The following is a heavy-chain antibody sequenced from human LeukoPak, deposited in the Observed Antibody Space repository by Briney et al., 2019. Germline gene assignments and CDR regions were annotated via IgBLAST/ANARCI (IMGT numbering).Heavy chain of an antibody. J-gene: IGHJ4*02. V-gene: IGHV3-30*01. CDR2: ISYDGSNK. CDR1: GFTFSSYA. CDR3: AKDRGYLGDEYYFDY. Sequence: GGSLRLSCAASGFTFSSYAMHWVRQAPGKGLEWVAVISYDGSNKYYADSVKGRFTISRDNSKNTLYLQMNSLRAEDTAVYYCAKDRGYLGDEYYFDYWGQGILVTVSS. D-gene: IGHD2-21*02.